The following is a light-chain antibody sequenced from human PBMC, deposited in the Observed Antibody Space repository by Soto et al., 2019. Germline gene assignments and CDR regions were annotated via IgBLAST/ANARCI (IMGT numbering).Light chain of an antibody. CDR1: SSDVGGYNY. CDR3: SSFTSSRSYV. CDR2: GVS. J-gene: IGLJ1*01. Sequence: QSVLTQPASVSGSPGQSITLSCTGTSSDVGGYNYVSWYQHHPGKAPKLMISGVSGRPSGVSNRFSGSKSGNTASLTISGLQAEDEADYYCSSFTSSRSYVFGTGTKVTVL. V-gene: IGLV2-14*03.